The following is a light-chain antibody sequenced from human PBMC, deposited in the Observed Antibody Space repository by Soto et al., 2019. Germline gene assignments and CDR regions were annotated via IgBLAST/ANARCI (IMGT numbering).Light chain of an antibody. Sequence: DIQLTQSPSFLSASVGDRVTITCRASQGISSYLAWYQQKPGKAPKLLIYAASTLQSGVPSRFSGSGSGTVFTLTISSLQPEDFATYYCQQLNSYPDPLTFGGGTKVEIK. V-gene: IGKV1-9*01. CDR1: QGISSY. CDR2: AAS. J-gene: IGKJ4*01. CDR3: QQLNSYPDPLT.